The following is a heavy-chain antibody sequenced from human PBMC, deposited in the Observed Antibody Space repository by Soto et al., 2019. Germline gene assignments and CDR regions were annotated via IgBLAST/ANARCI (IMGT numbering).Heavy chain of an antibody. CDR2: IYYTGST. CDR3: ARSPLLWFGELFEGFDY. Sequence: PSETLSLTCTVSGGSISSINYYWGWIRQPPGKGLEWIGSIYYTGSTYYNLSLRSRVTISVDTSNNQFSLKLSSVTAADTAVYYCARSPLLWFGELFEGFDYWGQGTLVTVSS. D-gene: IGHD3-10*01. J-gene: IGHJ4*02. V-gene: IGHV4-39*01. CDR1: GGSISSINYY.